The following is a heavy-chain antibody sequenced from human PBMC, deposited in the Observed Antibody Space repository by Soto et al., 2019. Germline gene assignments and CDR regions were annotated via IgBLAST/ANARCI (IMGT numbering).Heavy chain of an antibody. CDR2: IYCNDDK. V-gene: IGHV2-5*01. CDR1: GISLSTSGVG. J-gene: IGHJ3*01. CDR3: ARGLATLPVFAFDV. D-gene: IGHD6-6*01. Sequence: QITVKGSGPTLVKPTQTLTLTCSLSGISLSTSGVGLGWIRQTPGKALEWLALIYCNDDKHYSPFLRSRLTISKATSKNQAVLTMTNMDPVDTATYYCARGLATLPVFAFDVWGQGTVVPVSS.